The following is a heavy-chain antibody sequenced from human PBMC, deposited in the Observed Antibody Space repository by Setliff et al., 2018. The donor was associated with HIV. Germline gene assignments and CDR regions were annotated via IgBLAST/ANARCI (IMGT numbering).Heavy chain of an antibody. CDR1: GDFFSSDYY. V-gene: IGHV4-38-2*02. CDR3: ARVEAKVRGATYGMDV. J-gene: IGHJ6*02. Sequence: SETLSLTCTVSGDFFSSDYYWGWIRQPPGKGLEWIGSFYNSGNSVSNPSLKSRVTISVDTSKNQFSLTLNSVTAADTAVYYCARVEAKVRGATYGMDVWGQGTTVTVSS. D-gene: IGHD3-10*01. CDR2: FYNSGNS.